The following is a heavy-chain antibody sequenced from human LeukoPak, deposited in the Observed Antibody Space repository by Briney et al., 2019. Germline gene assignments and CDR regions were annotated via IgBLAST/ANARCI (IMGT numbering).Heavy chain of an antibody. D-gene: IGHD6-13*01. CDR3: ARTYSSSWYMVGFDY. V-gene: IGHV3-74*01. J-gene: IGHJ4*02. CDR2: INTDGSST. Sequence: INTDGSSTSYADSVKGRFTISRDNAKNTLYLQMNSLRAEDTAVYYCARTYSSSWYMVGFDYWGQGTLVTVSS.